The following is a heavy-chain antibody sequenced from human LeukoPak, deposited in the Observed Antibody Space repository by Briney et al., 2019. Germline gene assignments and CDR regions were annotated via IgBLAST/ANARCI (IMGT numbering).Heavy chain of an antibody. V-gene: IGHV1-3*03. CDR2: INAGNGNT. CDR1: GYTFTSYA. D-gene: IGHD2-15*01. Sequence: ASVKVSCKASGYTFTSYAMHWVRQAPGQRLEWMGWINAGNGNTKYSQEFQGRVTITRDTSASTAYMELSSLRSEDTAMYYCAINQAGYCGGGSCYRHEFYYMDVWGKGTSVTVSS. J-gene: IGHJ6*03. CDR3: AINQAGYCGGGSCYRHEFYYMDV.